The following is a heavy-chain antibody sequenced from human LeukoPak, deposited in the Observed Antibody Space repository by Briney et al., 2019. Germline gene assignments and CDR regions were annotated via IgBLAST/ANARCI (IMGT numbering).Heavy chain of an antibody. V-gene: IGHV4-39*02. J-gene: IGHJ4*02. CDR2: IYYSEVT. D-gene: IGHD1-26*01. CDR1: GGSISSSGYY. CDR3: ARDPHSGSYRNFDY. Sequence: PSETLSLTCTVSGGSISSSGYYWGWIRQPPGKGLQWIRNIYYSEVTKYNPSLMSRVAISVDTSKKQFSLKLSSVTAADTAVYYCARDPHSGSYRNFDYWGQGTLVTVSS.